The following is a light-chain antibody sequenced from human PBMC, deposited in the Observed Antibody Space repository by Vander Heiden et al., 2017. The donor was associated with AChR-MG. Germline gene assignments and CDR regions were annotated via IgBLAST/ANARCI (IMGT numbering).Light chain of an antibody. Sequence: QSALTQPASVSGSPGQSITISCTGTSSDVGGYNYVSWYQQHPGKDPKLIIYDVSNRPSGVSNRFSGSKSGYRASLTISGLQVEDEAHYYCSSYTSISSLDVFGTGTKVTVL. CDR1: SSDVGGYNY. V-gene: IGLV2-14*03. CDR3: SSYTSISSLDV. J-gene: IGLJ1*01. CDR2: DVS.